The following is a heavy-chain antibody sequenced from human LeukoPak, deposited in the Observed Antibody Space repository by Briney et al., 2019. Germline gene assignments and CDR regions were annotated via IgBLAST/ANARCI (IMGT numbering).Heavy chain of an antibody. J-gene: IGHJ4*02. CDR3: ARGRLGLFDY. V-gene: IGHV3-21*01. CDR2: ISSSSSYI. D-gene: IGHD1-7*01. CDR1: GFTFSSYS. Sequence: PGESLKLSCAASGFTFSSYSMNWVRQAPGKGLEWVSSISSSSSYIYYADSVKGRFTISRDNAKNSLYLQMNSLRAEDTAVYYCARGRLGLFDYWGQGTLVTVSS.